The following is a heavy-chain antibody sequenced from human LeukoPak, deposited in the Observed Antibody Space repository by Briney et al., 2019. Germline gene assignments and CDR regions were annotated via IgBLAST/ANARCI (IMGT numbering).Heavy chain of an antibody. J-gene: IGHJ6*03. V-gene: IGHV3-21*06. CDR3: ARAPAMILRPNYMDV. CDR1: GFTVSSNY. Sequence: GGSLRLSCAASGFTVSSNYMNWVRQAPGKGLEWVSFISSSSSYIYCADSMKGRFTISRDDAKSSLYLQMNSLRAEDTAVYYCARAPAMILRPNYMDVWGKGTTVTVSS. D-gene: IGHD3-3*01. CDR2: ISSSSSYI.